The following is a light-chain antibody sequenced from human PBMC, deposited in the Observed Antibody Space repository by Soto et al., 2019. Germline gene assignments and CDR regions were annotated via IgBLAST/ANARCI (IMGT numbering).Light chain of an antibody. Sequence: VLKQSPATLSLSKGARATLSCRASQSISNFLAWYQQKPGQAPRLLIYDASKRATDIPDRFIGSGSGTDFTLTISSLEPEDFAVYYGHQRSNWPPFTFGGGTKVDIK. CDR3: HQRSNWPPFT. J-gene: IGKJ4*01. CDR1: QSISNF. CDR2: DAS. V-gene: IGKV3-11*01.